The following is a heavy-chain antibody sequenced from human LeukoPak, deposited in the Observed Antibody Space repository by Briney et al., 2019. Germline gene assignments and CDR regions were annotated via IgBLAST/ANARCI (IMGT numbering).Heavy chain of an antibody. CDR1: GGSISSSSYY. D-gene: IGHD2-2*01. Sequence: SETLSLTCTVSGGSISSSSYYWGWIRQPPGKGLEWIGSIYYSGSTYYNPSLKSRVTISVDTSKNQFSLKLSSVTAADTAVYYCASGAVQYQLPEYFQHWGQGTLVTVSP. CDR3: ASGAVQYQLPEYFQH. V-gene: IGHV4-39*07. J-gene: IGHJ1*01. CDR2: IYYSGST.